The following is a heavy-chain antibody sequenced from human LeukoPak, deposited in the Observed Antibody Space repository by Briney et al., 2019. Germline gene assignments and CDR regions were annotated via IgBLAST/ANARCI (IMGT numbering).Heavy chain of an antibody. V-gene: IGHV1-69*13. CDR2: IIPIFGTA. CDR1: GGTFSSYA. D-gene: IGHD3-10*01. Sequence: ASVKVSCKASGGTFSSYAISWVRQAPGQGLEWMGGIIPIFGTANYAQKFQGRVTLTADESTSTAYMELSSLRSEDTAVYYCARSGSNMVRGVIRPLINWFDPWGQGTLGSVSS. CDR3: ARSGSNMVRGVIRPLINWFDP. J-gene: IGHJ5*02.